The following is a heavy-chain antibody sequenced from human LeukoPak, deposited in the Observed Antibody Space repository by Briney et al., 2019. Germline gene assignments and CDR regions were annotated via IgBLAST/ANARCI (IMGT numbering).Heavy chain of an antibody. J-gene: IGHJ4*02. V-gene: IGHV3-7*04. CDR1: TFTLNNYW. Sequence: GGSLRLSCTASTFTLNNYWMNWVRQAPGKGLEWVANIKQDGSEKYYVDSVKGRFTISRDNAKKSLYLQMNSLRAEDTAVYYCARETEMANLDYWGQGTLVTVSS. CDR2: IKQDGSEK. CDR3: ARETEMANLDY. D-gene: IGHD5-24*01.